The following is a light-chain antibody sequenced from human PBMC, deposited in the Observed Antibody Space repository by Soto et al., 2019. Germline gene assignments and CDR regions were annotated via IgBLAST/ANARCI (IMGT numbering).Light chain of an antibody. CDR3: QQHNPYSPYT. Sequence: DIQMTQSPSTLSASVGDRVTITCRASQSITNCLAWYQQKPGKAPKLLIFDASSLRSGVQSRFSGSGSGTEFTLTISSLQPEDFATYYCQQHNPYSPYTFGQGNKLEIK. J-gene: IGKJ2*01. CDR1: QSITNC. CDR2: DAS. V-gene: IGKV1-5*03.